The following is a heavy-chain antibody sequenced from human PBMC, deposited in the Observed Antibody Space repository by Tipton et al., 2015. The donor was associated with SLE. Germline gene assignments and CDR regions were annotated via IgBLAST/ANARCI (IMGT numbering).Heavy chain of an antibody. V-gene: IGHV3-48*01. CDR1: GFTFSSSR. CDR3: ASGEQWLPY. D-gene: IGHD6-19*01. J-gene: IGHJ4*02. CDR2: ISSSSSTI. Sequence: SLRLSCAASGFTFSSSRMTWVRQAPGKGLEWVSYISSSSSTIYYADSVKGRFTISRDNAKNSLYLQMNSLRAEDTAVYYCASGEQWLPYWGQGTLVTVSS.